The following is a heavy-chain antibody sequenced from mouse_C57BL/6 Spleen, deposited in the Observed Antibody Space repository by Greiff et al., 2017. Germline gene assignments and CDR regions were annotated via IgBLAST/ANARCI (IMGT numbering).Heavy chain of an antibody. CDR1: GFTFSDYG. CDR3: ARRVTTVVATGGYAMDY. CDR2: ISSGSSTI. Sequence: EVQLVESGGGLVKPGGSLKLSCAASGFTFSDYGMHWVRQAPEKGLAWVAYISSGSSTIYYADTVKGRFTISRDNAKNTLFLQMTSLRSEDTAMYYCARRVTTVVATGGYAMDYWGQGTSVTVSS. D-gene: IGHD1-1*01. J-gene: IGHJ4*01. V-gene: IGHV5-17*01.